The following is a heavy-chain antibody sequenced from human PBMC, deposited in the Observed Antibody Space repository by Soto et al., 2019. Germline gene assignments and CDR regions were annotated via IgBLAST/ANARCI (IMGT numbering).Heavy chain of an antibody. D-gene: IGHD5-12*01. Sequence: GGSLRLSCAASGFTFSSYDMHWVRQATGKGLEWVSAIGTAGDTYYPGSVKGRFTISRENAKNSLYLQMNSLRAGDTAVYYCARVVASGAFDIWGQGTMVTVSS. V-gene: IGHV3-13*01. CDR1: GFTFSSYD. CDR2: IGTAGDT. CDR3: ARVVASGAFDI. J-gene: IGHJ3*02.